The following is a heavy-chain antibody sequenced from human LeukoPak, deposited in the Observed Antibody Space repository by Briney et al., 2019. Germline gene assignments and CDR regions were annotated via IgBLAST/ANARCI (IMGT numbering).Heavy chain of an antibody. J-gene: IGHJ4*02. CDR1: GYTFTSYG. D-gene: IGHD2-15*01. CDR3: ARVLDCSGGSCYSPPFDY. V-gene: IGHV1-18*01. CDR2: ISAYNGNT. Sequence: ASVKVSCKASGYTFTSYGISWVRQAPGQGLEWMGWISAYNGNTNYAQKLQGRVTMTTDTSTSTAYMELRSLRSDDTAVYYCARVLDCSGGSCYSPPFDYWGQGTLVTVSS.